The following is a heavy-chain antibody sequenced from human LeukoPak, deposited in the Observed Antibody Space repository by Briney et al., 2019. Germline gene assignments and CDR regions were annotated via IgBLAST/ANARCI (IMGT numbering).Heavy chain of an antibody. V-gene: IGHV4-34*01. CDR2: INHSGYT. D-gene: IGHD4-17*01. CDR1: GVSFNDYY. J-gene: IGHJ4*02. CDR3: TRMTTGHDY. Sequence: PSETLSLTCAVSGVSFNDYYWSWVRQTPGKGLEWIGEINHSGYTNDSPSLKSRVTISIDTSRKQFSLSPRSVTVADTGIYYCTRMTTGHDYWGQGTLVTVSS.